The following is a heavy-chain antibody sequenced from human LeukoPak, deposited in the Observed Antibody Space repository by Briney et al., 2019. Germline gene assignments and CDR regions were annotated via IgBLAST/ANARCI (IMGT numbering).Heavy chain of an antibody. J-gene: IGHJ4*02. D-gene: IGHD3-3*01. Sequence: ASVKVSCKASGYTFTSYGFSWVRQAPGQGLEWMGWISVYNGNTNYAQKIQGSVTMTTDTSTSTAYMELRSLRSDDTAVYYCARDFKDYDFWSGYYTLDYWGQGTLVTVSS. CDR3: ARDFKDYDFWSGYYTLDY. CDR1: GYTFTSYG. V-gene: IGHV1-18*01. CDR2: ISVYNGNT.